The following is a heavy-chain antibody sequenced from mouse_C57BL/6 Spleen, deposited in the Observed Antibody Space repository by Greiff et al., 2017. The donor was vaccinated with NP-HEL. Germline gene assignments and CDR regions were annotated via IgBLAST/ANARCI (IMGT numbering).Heavy chain of an antibody. CDR2: ISDGGSYT. CDR3: ARQEDGYYEDYYFDY. V-gene: IGHV5-4*03. D-gene: IGHD2-3*01. J-gene: IGHJ2*01. Sequence: EVKLVESGGGLVKPGGSLKLSCAASGFTFSSYAMSWVRQTPEKRLEWVATISDGGSYTYYPDNVKGRFTISRDNAKNNLYLQMSHLKSEDTAMYDCARQEDGYYEDYYFDYWGQGTTLTVSS. CDR1: GFTFSSYA.